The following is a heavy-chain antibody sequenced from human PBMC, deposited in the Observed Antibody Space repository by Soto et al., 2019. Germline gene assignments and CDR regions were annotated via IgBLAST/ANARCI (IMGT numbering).Heavy chain of an antibody. CDR1: GYSFTIYC. V-gene: IGHV5-51*01. D-gene: IGHD6-13*01. CDR3: ARLIIAAAGTGWFDP. CDR2: IYPGDSDT. J-gene: IGHJ5*02. Sequence: GESLKIACKGSGYSFTIYCIGWVLQMPWKGLEWMGIIYPGDSDTRYSPSFQGQVTISADKSISAAYLQWSSLKASDTAMYYCARLIIAAAGTGWFDPWGQGTLVTVSS.